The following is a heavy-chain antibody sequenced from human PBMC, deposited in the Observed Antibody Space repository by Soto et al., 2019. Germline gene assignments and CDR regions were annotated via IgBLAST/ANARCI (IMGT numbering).Heavy chain of an antibody. CDR1: GGSISSGDYY. D-gene: IGHD3-22*01. CDR2: IYYSGST. V-gene: IGHV4-30-4*01. Sequence: PSETLSLTCTVSGGSISSGDYYWSWIRQPPGKGLEWIGYIYYSGSTYYNPSLKSRVTISVDTSKNQFSLKLSSVTAADTAVYYCARGGDYYDSSGIFDYWGQGTLVTSPQ. CDR3: ARGGDYYDSSGIFDY. J-gene: IGHJ4*02.